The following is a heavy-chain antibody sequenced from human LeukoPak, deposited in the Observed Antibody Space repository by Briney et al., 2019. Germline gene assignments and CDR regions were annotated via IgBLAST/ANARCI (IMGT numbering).Heavy chain of an antibody. Sequence: SETLSLTCTVSGGSITSYYWSWIRQPPGRGLEWIGYIYYSGSTNYNPSLKSRVTISVDTSKNQFSLKLSSVTAADTAVYYCARARYTYYFDYWGQGTLVTVSS. CDR2: IYYSGST. CDR3: ARARYTYYFDY. V-gene: IGHV4-59*01. J-gene: IGHJ4*02. D-gene: IGHD1-14*01. CDR1: GGSITSYY.